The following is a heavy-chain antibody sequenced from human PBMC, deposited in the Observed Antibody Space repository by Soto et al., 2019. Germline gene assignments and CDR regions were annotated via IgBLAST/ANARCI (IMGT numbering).Heavy chain of an antibody. Sequence: ASVKVSCKASGYTFTSYYMHGVRQAPGQGLEWMGIINPSGGSTSYAQKFQGRVTMTRDTSTSTVYMELSSLRSEDTAVYYCAREEYYGSSGWDDAFDFWGQGTRVTVSS. CDR1: GYTFTSYY. D-gene: IGHD3-22*01. J-gene: IGHJ3*01. V-gene: IGHV1-46*01. CDR2: INPSGGST. CDR3: AREEYYGSSGWDDAFDF.